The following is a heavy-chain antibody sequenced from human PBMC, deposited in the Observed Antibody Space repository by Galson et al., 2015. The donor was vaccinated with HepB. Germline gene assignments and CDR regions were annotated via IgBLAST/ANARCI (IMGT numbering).Heavy chain of an antibody. CDR3: ARDMVQGVYNWFDP. Sequence: SLRLSCAASGFTFSSYSMNWVRQAPGKGLEWVSYISSSSSTIYYADSVKGRFTISRDNAKNSLYLQMNNLRAEDTAVYYCARDMVQGVYNWFDPWGQGTLVTVSS. D-gene: IGHD3-10*01. J-gene: IGHJ5*02. V-gene: IGHV3-48*01. CDR2: ISSSSSTI. CDR1: GFTFSSYS.